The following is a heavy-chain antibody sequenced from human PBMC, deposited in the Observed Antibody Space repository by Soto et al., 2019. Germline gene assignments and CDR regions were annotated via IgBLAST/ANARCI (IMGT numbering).Heavy chain of an antibody. CDR1: GYTFTSYG. V-gene: IGHV1-18*01. J-gene: IGHJ4*02. D-gene: IGHD1-26*01. CDR2: ISAYNGNT. CDR3: AREDEIVGATDY. Sequence: ASVKVSCKASGYTFTSYGISWVRQAPGQGLEWMGWISAYNGNTNYAQKLQGRVTMTTDTSTSTAYMELRSLGSDDTAVYYCAREDEIVGATDYWGQGTLVTVSS.